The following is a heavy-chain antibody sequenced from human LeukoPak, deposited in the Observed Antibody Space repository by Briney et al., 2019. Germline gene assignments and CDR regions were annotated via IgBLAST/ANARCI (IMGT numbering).Heavy chain of an antibody. CDR3: AGGSGWESDY. Sequence: GGSLRLSCAASGFTFSSYWMNWVRQAPGKGLEWVANINDDGSETNYIDSVKGRFTISRDNAKNSLHLQMDSLRAEDTAVYYCAGGSGWESDYWGQGTLVTVSS. D-gene: IGHD6-19*01. V-gene: IGHV3-7*03. CDR2: INDDGSET. J-gene: IGHJ4*02. CDR1: GFTFSSYW.